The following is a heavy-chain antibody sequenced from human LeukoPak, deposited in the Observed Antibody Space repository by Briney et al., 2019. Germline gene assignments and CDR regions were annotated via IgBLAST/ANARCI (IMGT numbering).Heavy chain of an antibody. D-gene: IGHD4-17*01. CDR1: RFTLRDDY. V-gene: IGHV3-11*01. J-gene: IGHJ4*02. CDR3: SRDGRDYGDPHPFDC. CDR2: ISSIHSTI. Sequence: GGSLRLSRAPSRFTLRDDYMRSLRQAPPKGPEGVSYISSIHSTIHSPHPPQGPFTLSSDNAKNSLYLQMNILSPEDTALYHCSRDGRDYGDPHPFDCWRGGTIVSVSS.